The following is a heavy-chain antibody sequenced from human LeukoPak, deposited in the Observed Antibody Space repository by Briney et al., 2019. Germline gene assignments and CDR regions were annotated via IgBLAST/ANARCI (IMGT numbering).Heavy chain of an antibody. J-gene: IGHJ3*02. CDR2: ISSSGSTI. CDR3: ARGAFRYFDWLMGAFDI. D-gene: IGHD3-9*01. Sequence: SGGSLRLSCAASGFTFSDYYMSWIRQAPGKGRGWVSYISSSGSTIYYADSVKGRFTISRDNAKNSLYLQINSLRAEDTAVYYCARGAFRYFDWLMGAFDIWGQGTMVTVSS. CDR1: GFTFSDYY. V-gene: IGHV3-11*01.